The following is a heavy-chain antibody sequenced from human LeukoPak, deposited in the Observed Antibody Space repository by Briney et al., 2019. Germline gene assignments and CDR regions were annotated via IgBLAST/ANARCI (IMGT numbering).Heavy chain of an antibody. D-gene: IGHD3/OR15-3a*01. Sequence: PGGSLRLSCAASGFSFSTYWMSWVRQAPGKGLEWVANIHQDGNEIYSVDSVKGRFTISRDNSKNTLYLQMDSLRAEDTAVYYCARDTPLDQWGQGTLVTVSS. CDR1: GFSFSTYW. J-gene: IGHJ4*02. V-gene: IGHV3-7*01. CDR2: IHQDGNEI. CDR3: ARDTPLDQ.